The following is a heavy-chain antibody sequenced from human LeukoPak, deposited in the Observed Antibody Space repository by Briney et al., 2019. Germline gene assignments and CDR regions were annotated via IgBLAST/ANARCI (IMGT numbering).Heavy chain of an antibody. J-gene: IGHJ4*02. Sequence: ASVKVSCKASNYTFTSYGISWVRQAPGQGLEWMGWINPNSVTNYAQKFQGRVTMTRDTSISTAYMELSRLTSDDMAVYYCSRGEVDGPDFDYWGQGTLVTVSS. CDR2: INPNSVT. D-gene: IGHD1-26*01. CDR3: SRGEVDGPDFDY. V-gene: IGHV1-2*02. CDR1: NYTFTSYG.